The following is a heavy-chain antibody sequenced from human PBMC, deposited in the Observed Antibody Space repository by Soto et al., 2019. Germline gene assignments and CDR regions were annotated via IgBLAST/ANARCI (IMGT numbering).Heavy chain of an antibody. CDR3: ARDLSGPFDY. CDR2: INSDGSST. Sequence: PVESLVLSCAASGFTFSNYWMHWVRQGPGEGLVWVSHINSDGSSTNYADSVRGRFIISRDNAENTLYLQMNSLRAEDTAVYYCARDLSGPFDYWGQGTLVTVSS. J-gene: IGHJ4*02. CDR1: GFTFSNYW. V-gene: IGHV3-74*01.